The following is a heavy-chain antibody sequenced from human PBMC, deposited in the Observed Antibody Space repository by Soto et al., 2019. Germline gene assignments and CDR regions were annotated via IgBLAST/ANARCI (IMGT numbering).Heavy chain of an antibody. CDR1: GGCFSGYY. CDR2: INHSGST. D-gene: IGHD4-17*01. CDR3: ARRPTTVTTLFDP. V-gene: IGHV4-34*01. J-gene: IGHJ5*02. Sequence: PSETLSLTCAVYGGCFSGYYWSWIRQPPGKGLEWIGEINHSGSTNYNPSLKSRVTISVDTSKNQFSLKLSSVTAADTAVYYCARRPTTVTTLFDPWGQGTLVTVSS.